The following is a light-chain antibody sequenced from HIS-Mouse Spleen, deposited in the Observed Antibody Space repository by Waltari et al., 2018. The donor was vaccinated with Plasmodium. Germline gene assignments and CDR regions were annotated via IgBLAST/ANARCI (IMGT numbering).Light chain of an antibody. Sequence: EIVMTQSPATLSVSPGERATLSCRASQSVSNNLAWYQKKPGQAPRLLIYGASTRATGIPARFSGSGSGTEFTLTISSLQSEDFAVYYCQQYNNWSFTFGPGTKVDIK. V-gene: IGKV3-15*01. J-gene: IGKJ3*01. CDR1: QSVSNN. CDR2: GAS. CDR3: QQYNNWSFT.